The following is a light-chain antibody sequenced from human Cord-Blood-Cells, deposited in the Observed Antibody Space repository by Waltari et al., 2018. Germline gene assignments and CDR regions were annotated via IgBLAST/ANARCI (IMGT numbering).Light chain of an antibody. V-gene: IGKV1-5*01. J-gene: IGKJ1*01. CDR3: QQYNSYGT. CDR2: DAS. Sequence: DIQMTQSPSTLSASVGDRVTITCRASQSISSWLAWYQQKPGKAPKLLIYDASSLESGVPSRFSGSGSGTECTLTISSLQPDDCATYYCQQYNSYGTFGQGTKVEIK. CDR1: QSISSW.